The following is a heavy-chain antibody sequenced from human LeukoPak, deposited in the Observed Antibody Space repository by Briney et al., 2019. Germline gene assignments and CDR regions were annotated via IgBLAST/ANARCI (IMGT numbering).Heavy chain of an antibody. D-gene: IGHD6-19*01. CDR2: INHSGST. CDR1: GGSFSGYY. Sequence: PSETLSLTCAVYGGSFSGYYWSWIRQPPGKGLEWIGEINHSGSTNYNPSLKSRVTISVDTSKNQFSLKLSSVTAADTAVYYCARGPSYSSGWLGYSYYYYMDVWGKGPTVTVSS. V-gene: IGHV4-34*01. J-gene: IGHJ6*03. CDR3: ARGPSYSSGWLGYSYYYYMDV.